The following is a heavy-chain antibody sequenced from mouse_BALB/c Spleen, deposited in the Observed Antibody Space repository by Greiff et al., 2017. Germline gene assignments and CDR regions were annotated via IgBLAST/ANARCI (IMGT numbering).Heavy chain of an antibody. CDR3: ARWGLADY. V-gene: IGHV1-80*01. CDR2: IYPGDGDT. Sequence: QVHVKQSGAELVRPGSSVKISCKASGYAFSSYWMNWVKQRPGQGLEWIGQIYPGDGDTNYNGKFKGKATLTADKSSSTAYMQLSSLTSEDSAVYFCARWGLADYWGQGTTLTVSS. J-gene: IGHJ2*01. CDR1: GYAFSSYW.